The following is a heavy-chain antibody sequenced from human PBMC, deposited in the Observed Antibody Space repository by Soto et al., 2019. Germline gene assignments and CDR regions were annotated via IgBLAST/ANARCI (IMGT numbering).Heavy chain of an antibody. J-gene: IGHJ4*02. V-gene: IGHV4-61*01. CDR2: IYYSGST. Sequence: PSETLSLTCTVSGGSVSSGSYYWSWIRQPPGKGLEWIGYIYYSGSTNYNPSLKSRVTISVDTSKNQFSLKLSSVTAADTAVYYCAREPASRDYDFWSGPPEYFDYWGQGTLVTVSS. CDR3: AREPASRDYDFWSGPPEYFDY. CDR1: GGSVSSGSYY. D-gene: IGHD3-3*01.